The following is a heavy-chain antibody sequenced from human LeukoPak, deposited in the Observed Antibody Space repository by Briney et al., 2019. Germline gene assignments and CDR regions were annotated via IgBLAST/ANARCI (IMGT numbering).Heavy chain of an antibody. CDR1: GGSISSGGYS. Sequence: SSQTLSLTCAVSGGSISSGGYSWSWIRQPPGKGLEWIGYIYHSGSTYYNPSLKSRVTISVDRSKNQFSLKLSSVTAADTAVYYCARDYYGDYPDYYYYGMDVWGQGTTVTVSS. D-gene: IGHD4-17*01. CDR2: IYHSGST. J-gene: IGHJ6*02. CDR3: ARDYYGDYPDYYYYGMDV. V-gene: IGHV4-30-2*01.